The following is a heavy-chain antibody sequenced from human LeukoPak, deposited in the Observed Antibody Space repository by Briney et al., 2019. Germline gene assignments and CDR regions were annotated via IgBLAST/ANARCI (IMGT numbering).Heavy chain of an antibody. CDR1: GFTFSSYW. Sequence: GGSLRLSCAASGFTFSSYWMSWVRQAPGKGLEWVSAISGSGGSTYYADSVKGRFTISRDNSKNTLYLQMNSLRAEDTAVYYCAKDLMAYCGGDCYSHDAFDIWGQGTMVTVSS. CDR3: AKDLMAYCGGDCYSHDAFDI. CDR2: ISGSGGST. J-gene: IGHJ3*02. D-gene: IGHD2-21*02. V-gene: IGHV3-23*01.